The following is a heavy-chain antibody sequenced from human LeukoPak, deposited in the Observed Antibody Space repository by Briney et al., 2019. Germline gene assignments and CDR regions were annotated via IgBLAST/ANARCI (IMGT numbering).Heavy chain of an antibody. J-gene: IGHJ2*01. D-gene: IGHD3-22*01. CDR2: INHSGST. Sequence: SETLSLTCTVSGGSISSSSYYWGWIRQPPGKGLEWIGEINHSGSTNYNPSLKSRVTISVDTSKNQFSLKLSSVTAADTAVYYCARRPAMARYYDSSAHRYWYFDLWGRGTLVTVSS. CDR3: ARRPAMARYYDSSAHRYWYFDL. V-gene: IGHV4-39*07. CDR1: GGSISSSSYY.